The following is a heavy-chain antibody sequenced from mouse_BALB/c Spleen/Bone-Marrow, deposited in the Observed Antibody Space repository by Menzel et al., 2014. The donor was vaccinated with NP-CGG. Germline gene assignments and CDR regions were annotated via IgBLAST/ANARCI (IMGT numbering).Heavy chain of an antibody. V-gene: IGHV5-6-5*01. CDR3: ARGEIYYYGSTHYFDY. CDR1: GFTFSNYA. CDR2: ITRGGNT. Sequence: EVMLVESGGGLVKPGGSLKLSCAASGFTFSNYAMSWVRQTPEKRLEWVASITRGGNTYYPDSVKGRFTISRDNARGILYLQMSSLRSEDTAMYYCARGEIYYYGSTHYFDYWGQGTTLTVSS. J-gene: IGHJ2*01. D-gene: IGHD1-1*01.